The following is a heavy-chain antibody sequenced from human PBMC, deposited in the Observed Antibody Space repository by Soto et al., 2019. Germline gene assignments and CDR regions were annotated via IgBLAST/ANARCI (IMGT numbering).Heavy chain of an antibody. Sequence: AASVKVSCKASGYIFTSSDISWVRQAPGQGLEWVGSISASNGNTNYAQNVQGRVTMTTDISTSTAYLELRGLRSDDTAVYYCARVSKVYDALTGLFRFNPWGQGTLVTVSS. D-gene: IGHD3-9*01. CDR3: ARVSKVYDALTGLFRFNP. V-gene: IGHV1-18*04. CDR1: GYIFTSSD. J-gene: IGHJ5*02. CDR2: ISASNGNT.